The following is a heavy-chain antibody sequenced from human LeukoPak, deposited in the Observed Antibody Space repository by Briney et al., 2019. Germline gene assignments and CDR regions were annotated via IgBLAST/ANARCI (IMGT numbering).Heavy chain of an antibody. CDR1: GGSISSGDYY. V-gene: IGHV4-30-4*01. CDR2: IYYSGST. Sequence: TSETLSLTCTVSGGSISSGDYYWSWIRQPPGKGLEWIGYIYYSGSTYYNPSLKSRVTISVDTSKNQFSLKLSSVTAADTAVYYCARANVDGYTYYFDYWGQGTLVTVSS. D-gene: IGHD5-24*01. CDR3: ARANVDGYTYYFDY. J-gene: IGHJ4*02.